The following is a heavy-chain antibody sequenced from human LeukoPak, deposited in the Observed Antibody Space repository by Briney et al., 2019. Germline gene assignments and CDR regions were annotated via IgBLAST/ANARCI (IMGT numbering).Heavy chain of an antibody. CDR3: ARDVGSGSTDPDFDY. D-gene: IGHD3-10*01. CDR1: GGSFSGYY. J-gene: IGHJ4*02. Sequence: SETLSLTCAVYGGSFSGYYWSWIRQPAGKGLEWIGRIYTSGSTNYNPSLKSRVTISVDTSKNQFSLKLSSVTAADTAVYYCARDVGSGSTDPDFDYWGQGTLVTVSS. CDR2: IYTSGST. V-gene: IGHV4-4*07.